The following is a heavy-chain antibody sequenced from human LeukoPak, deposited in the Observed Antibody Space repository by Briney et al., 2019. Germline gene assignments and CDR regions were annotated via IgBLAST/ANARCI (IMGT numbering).Heavy chain of an antibody. V-gene: IGHV3-23*01. D-gene: IGHD2-15*01. CDR2: ITGSGGDA. Sequence: GGSLRLSCTASGFTFSNYAMNWVRQAPGKGLEWVSSITGSGGDAYYADSVKGRFTISRDNSKNTLDLQMNSLRAEDTAVYYCAKGLKGCSGSSCYYFFDFWGQGALITVSS. CDR1: GFTFSNYA. CDR3: AKGLKGCSGSSCYYFFDF. J-gene: IGHJ4*02.